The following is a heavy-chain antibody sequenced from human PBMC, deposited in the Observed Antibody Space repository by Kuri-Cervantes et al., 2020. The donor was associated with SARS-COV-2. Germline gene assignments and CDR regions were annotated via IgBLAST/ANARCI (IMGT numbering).Heavy chain of an antibody. J-gene: IGHJ3*02. Sequence: GESLKISCAASGFTFSSYWMHWVRQAPGKGLVWVSRINSDGSSTSYADSVKGRFTISRDNAKNTLYLQMNSLRAEDTAVYYCARDPDSSGWYAGDAFDIWGQGTTVTVSS. CDR1: GFTFSSYW. V-gene: IGHV3-74*01. D-gene: IGHD6-19*01. CDR2: INSDGSST. CDR3: ARDPDSSGWYAGDAFDI.